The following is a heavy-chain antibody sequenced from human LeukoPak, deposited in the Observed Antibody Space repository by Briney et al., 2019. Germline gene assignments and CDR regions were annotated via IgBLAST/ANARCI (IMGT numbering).Heavy chain of an antibody. Sequence: GGSLRLSCAASGFTFSSYAMSWVRQAPGKGLEWVSAISGSGGSTYYADSVKGRFTISRDNSKNTLYLQMNSLRAEDTAVYYCAKERGDSSGYYLYYFDYWGQGTLATVSS. CDR1: GFTFSSYA. CDR3: AKERGDSSGYYLYYFDY. D-gene: IGHD3-22*01. V-gene: IGHV3-23*01. CDR2: ISGSGGST. J-gene: IGHJ4*02.